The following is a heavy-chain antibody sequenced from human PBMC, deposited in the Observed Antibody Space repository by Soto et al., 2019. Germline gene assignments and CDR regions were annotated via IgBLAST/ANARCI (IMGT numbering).Heavy chain of an antibody. D-gene: IGHD2-15*01. CDR1: GFTFSCYG. CDR3: ARDQYCSGGSCYYNCFDP. CDR2: INSDGSTT. J-gene: IGHJ5*02. V-gene: IGHV3-74*01. Sequence: PGGTLRLSCAASGFTFSCYGMHWVRQAPGKVLVWVSRINSDGSTTSYADSVKGRLTSSRDNAKNTLYLQMNSLRAEDTAVYYCARDQYCSGGSCYYNCFDPWGQGTLVTVSS.